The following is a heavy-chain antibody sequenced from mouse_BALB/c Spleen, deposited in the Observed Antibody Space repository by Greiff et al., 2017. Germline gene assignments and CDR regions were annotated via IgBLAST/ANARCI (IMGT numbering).Heavy chain of an antibody. CDR2: IYPGDGDT. CDR3: ARLGL. V-gene: IGHV1-87*01. J-gene: IGHJ2*01. Sequence: VQLQQSGAELARPGASVKLSCKASGYTFTSYWMQWVKQRPGQGLEWIGAIYPGDGDTRYTQKFKGKATLTADKSSSTAYMQLSSLASEDSAVYYCARLGLWGQGTTLTVSS. D-gene: IGHD4-1*01. CDR1: GYTFTSYW.